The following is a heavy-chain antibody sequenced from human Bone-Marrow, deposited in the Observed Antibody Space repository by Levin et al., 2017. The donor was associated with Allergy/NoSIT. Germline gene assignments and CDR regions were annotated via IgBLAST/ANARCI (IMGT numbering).Heavy chain of an antibody. V-gene: IGHV3-49*04. CDR2: IRSKAYGGTT. J-gene: IGHJ6*02. Sequence: GGSLRLSCTASGFTFGDYAMSWVRQAPGKGLEWVGFIRSKAYGGTTEYAASVKGRFTISRDDSKSIAYLQMNSLKTEDTAVYYCTRSGYSYGLYYYYGMDVWGQGTTVTVSS. D-gene: IGHD5-18*01. CDR1: GFTFGDYA. CDR3: TRSGYSYGLYYYYGMDV.